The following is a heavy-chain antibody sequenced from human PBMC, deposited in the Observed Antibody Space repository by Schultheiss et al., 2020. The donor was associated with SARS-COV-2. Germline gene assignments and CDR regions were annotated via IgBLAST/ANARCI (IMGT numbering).Heavy chain of an antibody. CDR3: ASEEPAASFDY. Sequence: SETLSLTCAVYGGSFSGYYWSWIRQPPGKGLEWIGYIYYSGSTYYNPSLKSRVTISVDTSKNQFSLKLSSVTAADTAVYYCASEEPAASFDYWGQGTLVTVSS. V-gene: IGHV4-59*12. J-gene: IGHJ4*02. D-gene: IGHD2-2*01. CDR1: GGSFSGYY. CDR2: IYYSGST.